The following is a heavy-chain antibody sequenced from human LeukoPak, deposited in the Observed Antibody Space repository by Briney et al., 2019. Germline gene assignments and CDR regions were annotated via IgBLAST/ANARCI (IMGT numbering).Heavy chain of an antibody. CDR1: GFIVTINH. CDR2: IYSDVST. Sequence: GGSLRLSCAASGFIVTINHMSWVRQAPGKGLEWVSLIYSDVSTHYADSVKGRFTISRDISKNTLYLHMNSLRAEDTAVYYCARDYPSLSQTYGSGSYDAFDIWGQGTMVTVSS. V-gene: IGHV3-66*01. D-gene: IGHD3-10*01. CDR3: ARDYPSLSQTYGSGSYDAFDI. J-gene: IGHJ3*02.